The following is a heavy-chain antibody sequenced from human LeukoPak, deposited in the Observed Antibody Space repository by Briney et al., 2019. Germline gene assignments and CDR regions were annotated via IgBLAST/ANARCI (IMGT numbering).Heavy chain of an antibody. D-gene: IGHD3-9*01. CDR3: ASGFRYGHH. Sequence: QSGGSLRLSCAASRFTFSTYWMHWVRQAPGKGLVWVSRINSDGSSTTYADSVKGRFTISRDNAKNTLYLQMNSLRAEDTAVYYCASGFRYGHHWGQGTLVTVSS. CDR1: RFTFSTYW. V-gene: IGHV3-74*01. J-gene: IGHJ5*02. CDR2: INSDGSST.